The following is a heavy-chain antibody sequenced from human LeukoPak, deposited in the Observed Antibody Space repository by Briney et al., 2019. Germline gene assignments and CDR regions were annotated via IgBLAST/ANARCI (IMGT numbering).Heavy chain of an antibody. D-gene: IGHD2-2*03. CDR3: AGYCSSTSCYDALHYYYYGMDV. V-gene: IGHV1-69*13. CDR2: IIPIFGTA. J-gene: IGHJ6*02. Sequence: VASVKVSCKASGGTFSSYAISWVRQAPGQGLEWMGGIIPIFGTANYALKFQGRVTITADESTSTAYMELSSLRSEDTAVYYCAGYCSSTSCYDALHYYYYGMDVWGQGTTVTVSS. CDR1: GGTFSSYA.